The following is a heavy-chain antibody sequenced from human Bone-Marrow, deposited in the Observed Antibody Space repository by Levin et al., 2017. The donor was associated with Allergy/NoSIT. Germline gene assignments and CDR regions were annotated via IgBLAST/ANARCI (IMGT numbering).Heavy chain of an antibody. J-gene: IGHJ3*01. V-gene: IGHV3-64*02. CDR2: ISSNGYST. CDR3: ARPYASAYDAFDL. D-gene: IGHD2-2*01. CDR1: GFTFSDYS. Sequence: PGGSLRLSCAASGFTFSDYSIHWVRQAPGKGLEYVSVISSNGYSTYYADSVRGRFTISRDNSKNTAFLQMGSLRAEDMAVYYCARPYASAYDAFDLWGQGTMVTVSS.